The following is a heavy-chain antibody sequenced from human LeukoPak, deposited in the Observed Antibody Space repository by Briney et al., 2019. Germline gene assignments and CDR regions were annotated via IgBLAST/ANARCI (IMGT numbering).Heavy chain of an antibody. J-gene: IGHJ6*04. CDR3: ARAPPRLLLSFGMDV. D-gene: IGHD3-10*01. CDR2: MKQDGSEK. Sequence: GGSLRLSCAASGFTFSSYWMSWVRQAPGKGLEWVANMKQDGSEKYYVDSVKGRFTISRDNAKNSLYLQMNSLRAEDTAVYYCARAPPRLLLSFGMDVWGKGTTVTVSS. CDR1: GFTFSSYW. V-gene: IGHV3-7*03.